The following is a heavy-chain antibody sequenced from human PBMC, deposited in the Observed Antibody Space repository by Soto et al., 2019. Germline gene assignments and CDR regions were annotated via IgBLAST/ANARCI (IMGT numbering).Heavy chain of an antibody. V-gene: IGHV3-74*01. Sequence: EVQLVESGGGLVQPGGSLRLSCAGSGFTFSNYWMHWVRQAPGKGLEWVSRIDHDGPTDYPDSVRGRFTISGDNPENRLYLQMNSLGPEDTAVYYCVRDSHGDYWGQGTLVTVSS. CDR3: VRDSHGDY. CDR2: IDHDGPT. CDR1: GFTFSNYW. J-gene: IGHJ4*02.